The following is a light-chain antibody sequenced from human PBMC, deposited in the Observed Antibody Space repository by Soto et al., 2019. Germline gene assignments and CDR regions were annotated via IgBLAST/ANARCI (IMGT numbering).Light chain of an antibody. CDR2: GAS. CDR1: QSGSNNY. V-gene: IGKV3-20*01. CDR3: QQYGSSPPYT. Sequence: EIVLTQSAGTLSLSPGERATLSCRASQSGSNNYLAWYQKKPGQAPRLLIYGASTRASDIPERFSGSGSGTDFTLTISRLEPEDFAVYYCQQYGSSPPYTFGQGTKLPIK. J-gene: IGKJ2*01.